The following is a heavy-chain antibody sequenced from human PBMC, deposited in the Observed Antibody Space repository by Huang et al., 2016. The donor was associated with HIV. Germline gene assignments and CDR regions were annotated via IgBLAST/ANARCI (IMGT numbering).Heavy chain of an antibody. CDR2: INHSGSP. CDR3: ARRRMGYGGAPFDY. Sequence: QVQLQQWGAGLLKPSETLSLTCAVYGGSFSGYYWGWIRQPPGKGLEWIGEINHSGSPNYNPALKSRVTISVDTSKNQFSLKLSSVTAADTAVYYCARRRMGYGGAPFDYWGQGTLVTVSS. J-gene: IGHJ4*02. CDR1: GGSFSGYY. D-gene: IGHD4-17*01. V-gene: IGHV4-34*01.